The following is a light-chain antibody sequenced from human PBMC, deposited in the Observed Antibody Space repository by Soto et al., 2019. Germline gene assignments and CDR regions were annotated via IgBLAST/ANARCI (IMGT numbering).Light chain of an antibody. Sequence: QSVLTQPASVSGSPGQSITISCTGTYNLVSWYQQHPGKAPKLMIFEVNKLPSGVSYRFSGSKSGNTASLTISALQAEDEADYFCCSYAGNRRVFGGGTKLTVL. J-gene: IGLJ3*02. CDR3: CSYAGNRRV. CDR2: EVN. V-gene: IGLV2-23*02. CDR1: YNL.